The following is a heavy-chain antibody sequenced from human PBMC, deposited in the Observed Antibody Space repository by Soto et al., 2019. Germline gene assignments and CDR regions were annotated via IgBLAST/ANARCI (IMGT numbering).Heavy chain of an antibody. CDR1: GFTFSSYA. J-gene: IGHJ4*02. CDR3: AKDLASGWYYFDY. Sequence: GESLKISCAASGFTFSSYAMSWVRQAPGKGLEWVSAISGSGGSTYYADSVKGRFTISRDNSKNTLYLQMNSLRAEDTAVYYCAKDLASGWYYFDYWGQGTLVTVSS. V-gene: IGHV3-23*01. D-gene: IGHD6-19*01. CDR2: ISGSGGST.